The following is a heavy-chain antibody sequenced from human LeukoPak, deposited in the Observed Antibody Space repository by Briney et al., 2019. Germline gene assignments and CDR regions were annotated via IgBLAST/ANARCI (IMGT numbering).Heavy chain of an antibody. D-gene: IGHD2-2*01. CDR2: INPNSGGT. Sequence: ASVKVSCKAPGYTFTDDYVQWVRQAPGQGLEWMGWINPNSGGTNYAQKFQGRVTMTRDTSISTAYMELSRLRSDDTAVYYCARDHCTSTGCYENYYYGLDVWGQGTTVTVSS. V-gene: IGHV1-2*02. CDR3: ARDHCTSTGCYENYYYGLDV. J-gene: IGHJ6*02. CDR1: GYTFTDDY.